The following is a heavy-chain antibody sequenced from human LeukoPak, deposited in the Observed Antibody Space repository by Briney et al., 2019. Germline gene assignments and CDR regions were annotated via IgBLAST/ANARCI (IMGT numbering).Heavy chain of an antibody. V-gene: IGHV4-59*08. CDR3: ARHPRENWYFDL. CDR2: IYYSGST. J-gene: IGHJ2*01. CDR1: GGSISSYY. Sequence: SETLSLTCTVSGGSISSYYWSWIRQPPGKGLEWIGYIYYSGSTNYNPSLKSRVTISVDTSKNQFSLKLSSVTAADTAVYYCARHPRENWYFDLWGRGTLVTVSS.